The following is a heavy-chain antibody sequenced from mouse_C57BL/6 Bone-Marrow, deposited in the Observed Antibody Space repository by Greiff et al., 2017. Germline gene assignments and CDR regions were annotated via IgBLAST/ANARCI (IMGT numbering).Heavy chain of an antibody. CDR3: TGDFDV. CDR1: GFTFSDAW. J-gene: IGHJ1*03. V-gene: IGHV6-6*01. Sequence: EVKLVDSGGGLVQPGGSMKLSCAASGFTFSDAWMDWVRQSPETGLEWVAEIRNKANNHATYYAESVKGRFTISRDDSKSSVYLQMNSLRAEDTGIYYCTGDFDVWGTGTTGTVSS. CDR2: IRNKANNHAT.